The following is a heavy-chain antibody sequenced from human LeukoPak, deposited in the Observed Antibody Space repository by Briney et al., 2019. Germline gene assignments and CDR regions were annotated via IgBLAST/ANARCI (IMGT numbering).Heavy chain of an antibody. V-gene: IGHV4-39*07. CDR1: GFTFSSYS. D-gene: IGHD6-13*01. J-gene: IGHJ4*02. Sequence: GSLRLSCAASGFTFSSYSMNWVRQPPGKGLEWIGSIYYSGSTFYNPSLKSRVTISIDTSRNQFSLKLSSVTAADTAVYYCARDLQQLAHIFDYWGQGSLVTVSS. CDR3: ARDLQQLAHIFDY. CDR2: IYYSGST.